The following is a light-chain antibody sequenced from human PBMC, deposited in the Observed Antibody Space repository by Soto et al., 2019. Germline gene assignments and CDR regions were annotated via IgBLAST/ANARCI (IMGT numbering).Light chain of an antibody. CDR2: AAS. CDR3: LQDDNCPWA. V-gene: IGKV1-6*01. Sequence: AIQMTQSPSSLSASVGDRVTITCRASQGIGDDLGWYQQKSGKAPKLLIYAASSLQSGVPSRFSGSRSRMEFTISIGSLQGGDFVSYSCLQDDNCPWAFVQGTKVESK. J-gene: IGKJ1*01. CDR1: QGIGDD.